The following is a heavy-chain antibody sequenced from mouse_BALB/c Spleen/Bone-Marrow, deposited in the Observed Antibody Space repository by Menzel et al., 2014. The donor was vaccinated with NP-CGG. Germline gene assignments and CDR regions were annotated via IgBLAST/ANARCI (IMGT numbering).Heavy chain of an antibody. CDR3: ARQSYEGFAY. V-gene: IGHV5-12-2*01. J-gene: IGHJ3*01. CDR1: GFTFSSYT. Sequence: EVHLVESGGNLVQPGGSPKLSCAASGFTFSSYTMSWVRQTPEKRLEWVAYISNGGGSTYYPDTVKGRFTISRDNATNTLYLQMSSLKSEDTAMYYCARQSYEGFAYWGQGTLVTVSA. CDR2: ISNGGGST. D-gene: IGHD2-3*01.